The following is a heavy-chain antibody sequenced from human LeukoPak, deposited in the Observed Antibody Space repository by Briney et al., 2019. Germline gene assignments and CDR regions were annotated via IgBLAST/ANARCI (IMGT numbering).Heavy chain of an antibody. CDR2: ISSSSSYI. V-gene: IGHV3-21*04. J-gene: IGHJ5*02. Sequence: GGSLRLSCAASGFTFSSYSMNWVRQAPGKGLEWVSSISSSSSYIYYADSVKGRFTISRDNSKNTLYLQMNSLRAEDTAVYYCAKDHGGAAAGTPFWFDPWGQGTLVTVSS. CDR1: GFTFSSYS. CDR3: AKDHGGAAAGTPFWFDP. D-gene: IGHD6-13*01.